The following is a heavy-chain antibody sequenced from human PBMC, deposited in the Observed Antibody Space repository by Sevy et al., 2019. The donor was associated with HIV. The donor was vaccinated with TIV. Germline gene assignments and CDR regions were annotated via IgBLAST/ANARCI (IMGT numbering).Heavy chain of an antibody. CDR3: ARDAYYDFWSGYYYYFDY. J-gene: IGHJ4*02. CDR2: FEPEDGET. Sequence: ASVKVSCKVSGYTLTQLSMHWVRQAPGKGLEWMGGFEPEDGETLHSQNFQGRVTLTEDTSTDTAYMELSSLRSEDTAVYYCARDAYYDFWSGYYYYFDYWGQGTLVTVSS. D-gene: IGHD3-3*01. V-gene: IGHV1-24*01. CDR1: GYTLTQLS.